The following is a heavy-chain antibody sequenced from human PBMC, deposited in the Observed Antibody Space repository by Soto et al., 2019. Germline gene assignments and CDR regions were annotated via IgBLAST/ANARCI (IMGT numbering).Heavy chain of an antibody. V-gene: IGHV2-5*02. J-gene: IGHJ6*03. D-gene: IGHD3-3*01. CDR2: IYWDDDK. CDR3: AHRRGSAKVGDFWSGYYPIYYYYYYYMDV. CDR1: GFSLSTSGVG. Sequence: QITLKESGPTLVKPTQPLTLTCTFSGFSLSTSGVGVGWIRQPPGKALEWLALIYWDDDKRYSPSLKSRLTITKDTSKNQVVLTMTNMDPVDTATYYCAHRRGSAKVGDFWSGYYPIYYYYYYYMDVWGKGTTVTVSS.